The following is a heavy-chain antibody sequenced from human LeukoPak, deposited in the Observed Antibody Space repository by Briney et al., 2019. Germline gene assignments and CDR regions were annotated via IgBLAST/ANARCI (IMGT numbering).Heavy chain of an antibody. CDR2: IYYVGTT. Sequence: SSETLSLTCTVSGYSISSGYYWGWIRQPPGKGLEWIGSIYYVGTTYYNPSLKSRVTMSVDTSKNQFSLKLSSVTAADTAVYYCVSGSYDSDYWGQGTLVTVSS. J-gene: IGHJ4*02. CDR1: GYSISSGYY. D-gene: IGHD1-26*01. CDR3: VSGSYDSDY. V-gene: IGHV4-38-2*02.